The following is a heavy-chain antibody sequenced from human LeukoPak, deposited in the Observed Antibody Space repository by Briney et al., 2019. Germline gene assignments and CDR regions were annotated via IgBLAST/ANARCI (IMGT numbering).Heavy chain of an antibody. CDR3: ARAFRGGYYLDC. CDR1: GGSISSYY. J-gene: IGHJ6*03. CDR2: LYSSGST. Sequence: SETLSLTCTVSGGSISSYYWSWIRQPPGKGLEWIGYLYSSGSTNYNPSLESRVTITEDTSKNQLSLRLNSVTAADTAAYYCARAFRGGYYLDCLLKATTVTVSS. V-gene: IGHV4-59*01. D-gene: IGHD3-16*01.